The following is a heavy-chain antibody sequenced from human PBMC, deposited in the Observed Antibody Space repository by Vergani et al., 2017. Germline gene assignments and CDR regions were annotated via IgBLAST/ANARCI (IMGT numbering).Heavy chain of an antibody. J-gene: IGHJ4*02. D-gene: IGHD1-1*01. CDR1: EYSFGNYW. CDR3: ARHTTYTDS. Sequence: EVELVQSGPEMRKPGESLKISCKGSEYSFGNYWIGWVRQMPGKGLEWMGIIYPADSDTRYSPSFQGQVTISADKSISTAFLQWDSLKASDTALYYCARHTTYTDSGGQETLVTVSS. V-gene: IGHV5-51*01. CDR2: IYPADSDT.